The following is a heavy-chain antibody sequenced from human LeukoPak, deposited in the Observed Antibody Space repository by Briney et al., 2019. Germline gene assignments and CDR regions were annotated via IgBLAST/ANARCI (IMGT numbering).Heavy chain of an antibody. J-gene: IGHJ4*02. Sequence: RASVTVSFKVSGYTHTELPMHWVRQAPGKGLEWMGGFDPEDGETIYAQKVQGRVTMTEDTSTDTAYMERSSLRSEDTAVYYCATEALKQAAGTYWGQGTLVTVSS. CDR3: ATEALKQAAGTY. CDR2: FDPEDGET. CDR1: GYTHTELP. V-gene: IGHV1-24*01. D-gene: IGHD6-13*01.